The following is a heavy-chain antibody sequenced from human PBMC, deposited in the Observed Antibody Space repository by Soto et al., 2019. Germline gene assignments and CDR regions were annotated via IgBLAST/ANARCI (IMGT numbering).Heavy chain of an antibody. Sequence: SETLSLTGSVSGYAISNYYVSWIRQTPGRGLEWIGCVHESGSTDYNPSLRGRVIISLHTSKSQFSLSLRSATAADTATYYCARGTRALITSFFAYWGQGIPVTVSS. CDR1: GYAISNYY. CDR3: ARGTRALITSFFAY. D-gene: IGHD1-20*01. CDR2: VHESGST. V-gene: IGHV4-59*03. J-gene: IGHJ4*02.